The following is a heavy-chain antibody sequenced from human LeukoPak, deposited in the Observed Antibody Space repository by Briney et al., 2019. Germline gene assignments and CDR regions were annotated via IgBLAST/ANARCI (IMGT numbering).Heavy chain of an antibody. V-gene: IGHV4-61*01. J-gene: IGHJ4*02. Sequence: PSETLSLTCTVSGGSVSSGSYYWSWIRQPPGKGLEWIGYIYYSGSTNYNPSLKSRVTISVDTSKNQFSLKLSSVTAADTAVYYCARAFRGIGVFWDYWGQGTLVTVSS. CDR1: GGSVSSGSYY. CDR2: IYYSGST. CDR3: ARAFRGIGVFWDY. D-gene: IGHD3-16*01.